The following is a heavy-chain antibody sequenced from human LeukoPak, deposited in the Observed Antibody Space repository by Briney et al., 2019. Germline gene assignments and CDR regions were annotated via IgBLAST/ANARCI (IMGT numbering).Heavy chain of an antibody. CDR2: ISGSGGST. J-gene: IGHJ4*02. CDR1: GFTFSSYA. V-gene: IGHV3-23*01. CDR3: AKDRTTYSSGWYSGEIFDY. Sequence: GGSLRLSCAASGFTFSSYATSWVRQAPGKGLEWVSAISGSGGSTYYADSVKGRFTISRDNSKNTLYLQMNSLRAEDTAVYYCAKDRTTYSSGWYSGEIFDYWGQGTLVTVSS. D-gene: IGHD6-19*01.